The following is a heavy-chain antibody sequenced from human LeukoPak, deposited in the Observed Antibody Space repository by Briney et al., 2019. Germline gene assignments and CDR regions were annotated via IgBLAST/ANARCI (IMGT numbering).Heavy chain of an antibody. CDR3: ADGSQGGYYFDY. CDR1: GCTFSSYA. CDR2: IIPIIGIA. J-gene: IGHJ4*02. D-gene: IGHD3-16*01. Sequence: WASVKVSCKASGCTFSSYAISWVRQAPGQGLEWMGRIIPIIGIANYAQKLQGRVTITADKSTSTAYMELSSLRSEDTAVYYCADGSQGGYYFDYWGQGTLVTVSS. V-gene: IGHV1-69*04.